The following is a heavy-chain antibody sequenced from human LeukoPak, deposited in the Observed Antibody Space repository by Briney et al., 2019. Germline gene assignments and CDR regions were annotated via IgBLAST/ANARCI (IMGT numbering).Heavy chain of an antibody. J-gene: IGHJ3*02. CDR3: AKDTVVYYGSGSYYPDAFDI. V-gene: IGHV4-39*07. CDR1: GGSISSSSYY. Sequence: ASETLSLTCTVSGGSISSSSYYWGWIRQPPGKGLEWIGSIYYSGSTYYNPSLKSRVTISVDTSKNQFSLKLSSVTAADTAVYYCAKDTVVYYGSGSYYPDAFDIWGQGTMVTVSS. D-gene: IGHD3-10*01. CDR2: IYYSGST.